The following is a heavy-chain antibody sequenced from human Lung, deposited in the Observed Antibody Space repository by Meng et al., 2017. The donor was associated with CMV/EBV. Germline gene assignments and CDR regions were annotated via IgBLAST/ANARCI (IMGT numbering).Heavy chain of an antibody. CDR3: ARDWECLDRSDVFDI. J-gene: IGHJ3*02. D-gene: IGHD3-9*01. CDR2: VGGCDGDT. CDR1: GYTFSRYG. V-gene: IGHV1-18*01. Sequence: ASVKVSXKASGYTFSRYGISYVRQAPGQGLQWLGWVGGCDGDTNYAPEFRGRATMTTDTSTNTVYMELRSLTSDDTAVYYCARDWECLDRSDVFDIWGQGTMVTVSS.